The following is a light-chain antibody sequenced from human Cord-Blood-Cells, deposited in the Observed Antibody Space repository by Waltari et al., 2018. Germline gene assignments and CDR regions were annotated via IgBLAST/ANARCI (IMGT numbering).Light chain of an antibody. J-gene: IGLJ2*01. Sequence: QSALTQPRSVSGSPGQSVTISCTGTSSDVGGYNYVSWYQQHPGKAPNLMIYEFSKRPSGVPDRFSGSKSGNTASLTISGLHAEDAADYYCCSYAGSYTFGVVFGGGTKLTVL. V-gene: IGLV2-11*01. CDR1: SSDVGGYNY. CDR2: EFS. CDR3: CSYAGSYTFGVV.